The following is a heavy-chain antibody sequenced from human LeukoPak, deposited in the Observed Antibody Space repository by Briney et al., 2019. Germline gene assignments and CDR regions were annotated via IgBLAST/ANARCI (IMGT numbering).Heavy chain of an antibody. CDR1: GGSISSYY. CDR3: ARTAGGWSDY. Sequence: SETLSLTCTVSGGSISSYYWSWIRQPPGKGLEWIGYIYYSGSTNYNPSLKSRVTISVDTSKNQFSLKLSSVTAADTAVYYCARTAGGWSDYWGQGTLVTVSS. CDR2: IYYSGST. V-gene: IGHV4-59*01. D-gene: IGHD6-19*01. J-gene: IGHJ4*02.